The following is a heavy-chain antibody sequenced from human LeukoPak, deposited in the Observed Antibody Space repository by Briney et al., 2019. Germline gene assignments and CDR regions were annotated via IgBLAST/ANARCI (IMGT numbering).Heavy chain of an antibody. V-gene: IGHV4-59*12. J-gene: IGHJ4*02. CDR1: GASINNNF. Sequence: SETLSLTCTVSGASINNNFWTWIRQPPGKGLEWIGYIYSSGSANYNPSLKSRVIISRDTSKNHLSLNLTSVTAADTAVYYCSRENGAFSPFGYWGQGTLVTVPS. CDR3: SRENGAFSPFGY. CDR2: IYSSGSA. D-gene: IGHD2-8*01.